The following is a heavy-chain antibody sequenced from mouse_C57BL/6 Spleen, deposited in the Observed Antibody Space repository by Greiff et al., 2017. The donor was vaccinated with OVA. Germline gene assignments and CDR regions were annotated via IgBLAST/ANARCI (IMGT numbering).Heavy chain of an antibody. CDR2: IWTGGGT. J-gene: IGHJ3*01. D-gene: IGHD2-4*01. CDR1: GFSLTSYA. V-gene: IGHV2-9-1*01. Sequence: VQVVESGPGLVAPSQSLSITCTVSGFSLTSYAISWVRQPPGKGLEWLGVIWTGGGTNYNSALKSRLSISKDNSKSQVFLKMNSLQTDDTARYYCARDDYDGKFFEFAYWGQGTLVTVSA. CDR3: ARDDYDGKFFEFAY.